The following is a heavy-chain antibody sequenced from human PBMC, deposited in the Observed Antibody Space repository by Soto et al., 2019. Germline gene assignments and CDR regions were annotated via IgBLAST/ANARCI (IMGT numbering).Heavy chain of an antibody. V-gene: IGHV1-2*02. CDR3: ARVGASGGPPYYYYYGMDV. J-gene: IGHJ6*02. D-gene: IGHD2-8*02. Sequence: ASVKVSCKASGYTFTGYYMHWVRQAPGQGLEWTGWINPNSGGTNYAQKFQGRVTMTRDTSISTAYMELSRLRSDDTAVYYCARVGASGGPPYYYYYGMDVWGQGTTVTVSS. CDR1: GYTFTGYY. CDR2: INPNSGGT.